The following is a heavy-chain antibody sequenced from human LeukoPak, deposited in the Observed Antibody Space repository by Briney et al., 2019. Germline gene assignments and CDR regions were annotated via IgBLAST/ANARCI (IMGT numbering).Heavy chain of an antibody. CDR1: GITFRNFG. V-gene: IGHV3-30*02. CDR2: ILYDGSNK. J-gene: IGHJ4*02. CDR3: AREGAVAGFDY. D-gene: IGHD6-19*01. Sequence: GGSLRLSCAASGITFRNFGMHWVRQAPGMGLEWVAYILYDGSNKYYADSVKGRFTISRDNSKNTLYLQMNSLRAEDTAVYYCAREGAVAGFDYWGQGTLVTVSS.